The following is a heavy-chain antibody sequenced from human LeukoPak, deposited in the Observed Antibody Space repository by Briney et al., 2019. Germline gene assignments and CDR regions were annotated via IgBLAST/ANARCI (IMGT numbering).Heavy chain of an antibody. V-gene: IGHV3-23*01. D-gene: IGHD3-10*01. J-gene: IGHJ4*02. Sequence: GGSLRLSCAASGFTFSSYAMSWVRQAPGKGLEWVSAVSGSGGSTYYADSVKGRFTISRDNSKNTLYLQMNSLRAEDTAVYYCAKGGSYGYLYYWGQGTLVTVSS. CDR1: GFTFSSYA. CDR2: VSGSGGST. CDR3: AKGGSYGYLYY.